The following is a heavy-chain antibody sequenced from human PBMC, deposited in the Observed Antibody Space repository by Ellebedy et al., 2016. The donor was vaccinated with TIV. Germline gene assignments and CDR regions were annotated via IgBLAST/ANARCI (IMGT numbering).Heavy chain of an antibody. V-gene: IGHV1-2*02. CDR2: INPNSGGT. D-gene: IGHD3-3*01. J-gene: IGHJ4*01. CDR3: ARGDSFGRSFDY. Sequence: ASVKVSCKASGFIFTGHYFHWVRQAPGQRLQWMGWINPNSGGTKYAQKFKGRVTMTRDTSISTVHMDLSSLRSDDTAVYYCARGDSFGRSFDYWGHGTLVTVSS. CDR1: GFIFTGHY.